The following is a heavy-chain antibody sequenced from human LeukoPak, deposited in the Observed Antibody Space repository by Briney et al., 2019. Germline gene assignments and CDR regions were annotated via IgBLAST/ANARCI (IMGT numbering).Heavy chain of an antibody. CDR1: GFTFSNNN. J-gene: IGHJ4*02. V-gene: IGHV3-23*01. Sequence: GGSLRLSCAASGFTFSNNNMSWVRPAPGKGLEGVSPICGSGGGTYYADSVKGRFNISRDNSKNTLYLQMNNLRGEDTAVYYCARESRRQYSGYDYGGWGQGTLVTVSS. CDR2: ICGSGGGT. CDR3: ARESRRQYSGYDYGG. D-gene: IGHD5-12*01.